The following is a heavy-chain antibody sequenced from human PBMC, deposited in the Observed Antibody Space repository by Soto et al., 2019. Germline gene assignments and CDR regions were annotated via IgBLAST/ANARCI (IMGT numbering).Heavy chain of an antibody. Sequence: PSQTLSLTCAISGDRVSTNSAAWNWIRQSPSRGLERLGRTYYRSKWYNDYAVSVKSRITINPDTSKNQFSLQLNSVTPEDTAVYYCAKGIAVAGYYYYGMDVWGQGTTVTVSS. CDR1: GDRVSTNSAA. CDR3: AKGIAVAGYYYYGMDV. V-gene: IGHV6-1*01. CDR2: TYYRSKWYN. J-gene: IGHJ6*02. D-gene: IGHD6-19*01.